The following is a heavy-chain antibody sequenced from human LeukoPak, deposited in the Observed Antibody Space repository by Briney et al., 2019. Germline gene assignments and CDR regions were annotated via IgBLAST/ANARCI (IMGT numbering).Heavy chain of an antibody. CDR3: ARGIAVAGPFDY. J-gene: IGHJ4*02. Sequence: SQTLSLTCTVSGGSISSGGYSWSWIRQHPGKGLEWIGYIYYSGSTYYNPSLKSRVTISVDTSKNQFSLKLSSVTAADTAVYYCARGIAVAGPFDYWGQGTLVTVSS. V-gene: IGHV4-31*03. D-gene: IGHD6-19*01. CDR1: GGSISSGGYS. CDR2: IYYSGST.